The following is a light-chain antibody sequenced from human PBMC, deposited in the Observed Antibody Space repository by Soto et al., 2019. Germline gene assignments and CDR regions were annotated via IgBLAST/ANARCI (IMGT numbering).Light chain of an antibody. J-gene: IGKJ2*01. CDR1: QNIRRW. CDR2: KAS. V-gene: IGKV1-5*03. Sequence: DIQMTQSPSTLYASLGDRVTITCRARQNIRRWLAWYQQRPGEGRKLLIYKASTLETAVPSRFSGSGSGTDFTLTVSRLQPDDFATDYCQQYDSYSYTFGQGTKLEI. CDR3: QQYDSYSYT.